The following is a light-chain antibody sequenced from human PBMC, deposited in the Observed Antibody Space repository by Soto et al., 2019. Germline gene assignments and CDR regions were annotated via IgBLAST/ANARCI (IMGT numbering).Light chain of an antibody. Sequence: DIQMTQSPSTLSASVGDRVTITCRASQSISSWLAWYQQKPGKAPKLLIYDASSLESGVPSRFSGSGSGTEFTPTISSLQSEDFAVYYCQQYHNWPITFGQGTRLEIK. CDR2: DAS. V-gene: IGKV1-5*01. J-gene: IGKJ5*01. CDR1: QSISSW. CDR3: QQYHNWPIT.